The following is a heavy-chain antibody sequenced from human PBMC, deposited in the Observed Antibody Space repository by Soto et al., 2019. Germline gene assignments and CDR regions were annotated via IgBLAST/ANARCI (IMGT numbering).Heavy chain of an antibody. V-gene: IGHV1-46*03. D-gene: IGHD2-15*01. J-gene: IGHJ4*02. CDR2: INPSNST. CDR1: GYTFTSYY. Sequence: ASVKVSCKASGYTFTSYYMHWVRQAPGQGLEWMGIINPSNSTTYAQKFQGRVTMTRDTSTSTVYMELSSLRSEDTAVYYCATVYCSGGSCYSIDYWGRG. CDR3: ATVYCSGGSCYSIDY.